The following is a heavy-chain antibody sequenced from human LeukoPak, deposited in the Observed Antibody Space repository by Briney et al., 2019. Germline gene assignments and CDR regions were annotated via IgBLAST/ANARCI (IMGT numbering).Heavy chain of an antibody. CDR2: INPNSGGT. J-gene: IGHJ4*02. CDR1: GYTFTGYY. CDR3: ARYCSGGSCVDY. Sequence: ASVKVSCKASGYTFTGYYMHWVRQAPGQGLKWIGWINPNSGGTNYAQKFQGRVTMTRDTSISTAYMELSRLRSDDTAVYYCARYCSGGSCVDYWGQGTLVTVSS. D-gene: IGHD2-15*01. V-gene: IGHV1-2*02.